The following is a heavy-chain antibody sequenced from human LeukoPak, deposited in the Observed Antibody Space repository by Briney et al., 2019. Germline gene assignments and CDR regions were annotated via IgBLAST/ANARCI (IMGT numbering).Heavy chain of an antibody. Sequence: ASVKVSCKASDYTFTSYGISWVRQAPGQGLEWMGWISAYNGNINYAQKLQGRVTMTTDTSTSTAYMELRSLRSDDTAVYYCARVPHKFGRYFVLHDDYWGQGTLVTVSS. CDR2: ISAYNGNI. J-gene: IGHJ4*02. CDR3: ARVPHKFGRYFVLHDDY. D-gene: IGHD3-9*01. V-gene: IGHV1-18*01. CDR1: DYTFTSYG.